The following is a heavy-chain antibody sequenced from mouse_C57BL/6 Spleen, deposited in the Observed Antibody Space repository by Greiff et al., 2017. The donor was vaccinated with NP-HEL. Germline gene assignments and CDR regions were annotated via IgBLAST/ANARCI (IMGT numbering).Heavy chain of an antibody. V-gene: IGHV2-2*01. CDR2: IWSGGST. CDR1: GFSLTSYG. CDR3: ARIYDSPAMDY. Sequence: QVQLQQSGPGLVQPSQSLSITCTVSGFSLTSYGVHWVRQSPGKGLEWLGVIWSGGSTDYNAAFISRLSISKDNSKSQVFFKMNSLQADDTAIYYCARIYDSPAMDYWGQGTSVPVSS. J-gene: IGHJ4*01. D-gene: IGHD2-4*01.